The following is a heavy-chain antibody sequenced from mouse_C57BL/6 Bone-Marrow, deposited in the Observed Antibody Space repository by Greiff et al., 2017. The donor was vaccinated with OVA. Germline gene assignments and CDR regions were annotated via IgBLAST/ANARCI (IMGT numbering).Heavy chain of an antibody. CDR1: VFSLSTFGMG. CDR2: IYWDEDK. Sequence: QVTLKVSGPGILQPSQTLSLTCSFSVFSLSTFGMGVSWIRQPSGKGLEWLAHIYWDEDKHYKPSLKSRLTISKDTSNNQVFLKITTVDTADTATYYSARYWGQGTTLTVSS. J-gene: IGHJ2*01. V-gene: IGHV8-9*01. CDR3: ARY.